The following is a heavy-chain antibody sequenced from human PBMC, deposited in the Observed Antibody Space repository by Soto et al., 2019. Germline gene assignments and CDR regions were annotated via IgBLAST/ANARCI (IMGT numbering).Heavy chain of an antibody. Sequence: GGSLRLSCAASGFTFSSYGMHWVRQAPGKGLEWVAVISYDGSNKYYADSVKGRFTISRDNSKNTLYLQMNSLRAEDTAVYYCAKEGIQLWLSPPEDEWGQGTLVTVSS. CDR2: ISYDGSNK. D-gene: IGHD5-18*01. CDR3: AKEGIQLWLSPPEDE. CDR1: GFTFSSYG. V-gene: IGHV3-30*18. J-gene: IGHJ4*02.